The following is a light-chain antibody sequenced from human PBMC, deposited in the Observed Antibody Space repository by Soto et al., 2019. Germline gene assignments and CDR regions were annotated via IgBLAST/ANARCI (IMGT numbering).Light chain of an antibody. Sequence: EIVLTQSPATLSLSPGERATLSCRASQCVSSYLAWYQQKPGQAPRLLIYDASNRATGIPARFSGSGSGTDFTLTISSLEPEDFAVYYCQQRSNWPPEATFGQGTRLEIK. CDR1: QCVSSY. J-gene: IGKJ5*01. CDR2: DAS. CDR3: QQRSNWPPEAT. V-gene: IGKV3-11*01.